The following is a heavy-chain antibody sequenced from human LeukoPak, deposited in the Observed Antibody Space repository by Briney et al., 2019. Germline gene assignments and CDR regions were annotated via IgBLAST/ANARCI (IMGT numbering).Heavy chain of an antibody. CDR1: GYTFTGYY. J-gene: IGHJ6*04. CDR3: ARAAHDYVWGSYRSDYGMDV. D-gene: IGHD3-16*02. CDR2: INPNSGGT. Sequence: ASVKVSCKASGYTFTGYYMNWVRQAPRQGLEWMGWINPNSGGTNYAQKFQGWVTMTRDTSISTAYMELSRLRSDDTAVYYCARAAHDYVWGSYRSDYGMDVWGKGTTVTVSS. V-gene: IGHV1-2*04.